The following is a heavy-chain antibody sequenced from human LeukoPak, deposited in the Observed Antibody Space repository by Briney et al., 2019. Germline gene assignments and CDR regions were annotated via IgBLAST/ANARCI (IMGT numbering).Heavy chain of an antibody. CDR2: RYNNNIS. CDR3: ARVWELSFDY. D-gene: IGHD3-16*02. CDR1: GFTVSTDH. J-gene: IGHJ4*02. Sequence: GGSLRLSCAASGFTVSTDHMSWVRQAPGKGLEWVAVRYNNNISQYAESVKGRFTISRDNSKNTLDLQMNSLRAEDTALYYCARVWELSFDYWGQGTLATVSS. V-gene: IGHV3-53*01.